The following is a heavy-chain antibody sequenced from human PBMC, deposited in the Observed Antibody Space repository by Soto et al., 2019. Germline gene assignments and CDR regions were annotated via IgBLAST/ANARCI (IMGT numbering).Heavy chain of an antibody. CDR2: IFRSGGT. V-gene: IGHV4-30-2*01. J-gene: IGHJ4*02. D-gene: IGHD2-15*01. CDR3: ARRWGRSFDY. Sequence: PSETLSLTCSVSGDSLSSGGYSWTWIRQPPGKGLEWLGYIFRSGGTLYNPSLKSRVTISVDTSKNQFSLKLSSVTAADTAVYYCARRWGRSFDYWGQGTLVTVSS. CDR1: GDSLSSGGYS.